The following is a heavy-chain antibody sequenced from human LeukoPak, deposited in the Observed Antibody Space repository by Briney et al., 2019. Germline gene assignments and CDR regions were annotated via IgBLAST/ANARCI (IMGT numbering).Heavy chain of an antibody. CDR3: AKDSAYDSSGYYLYYFDY. D-gene: IGHD3-22*01. V-gene: IGHV3-23*01. Sequence: GGSLRLSCAASEFSVGSNYMTWVRQAPGKGLEWVSGISGSGGSIYYADSVKGRFTISRDNAKNSLYLQMNSLRAEDTAVYYCAKDSAYDSSGYYLYYFDYWGQGTLVTVSS. CDR2: ISGSGGSI. CDR1: EFSVGSNY. J-gene: IGHJ4*02.